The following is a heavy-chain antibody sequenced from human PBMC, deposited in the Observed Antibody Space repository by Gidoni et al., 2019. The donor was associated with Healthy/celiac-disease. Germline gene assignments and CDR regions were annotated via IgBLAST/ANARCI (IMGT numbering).Heavy chain of an antibody. J-gene: IGHJ4*02. D-gene: IGHD3-16*02. V-gene: IGHV3-30-3*01. CDR2: ISYDGSNK. CDR3: AREYYDYIWGSYPVDY. Sequence: QVQLVESGGGVVQPGRSLRLSCAASGFTFRSYAMHWVRQAPGKGLEWVAVISYDGSNKYYADSVKGRFTISRDNSKNTLYLQMNSLRAEDTAVYYCAREYYDYIWGSYPVDYWGQGTLVTVSS. CDR1: GFTFRSYA.